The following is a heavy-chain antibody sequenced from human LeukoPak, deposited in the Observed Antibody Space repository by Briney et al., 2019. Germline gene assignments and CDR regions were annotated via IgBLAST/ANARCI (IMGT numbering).Heavy chain of an antibody. V-gene: IGHV4-34*01. CDR3: ARDHGYYYYYYGMDV. CDR1: GGSFSGYY. CDR2: INHSGST. J-gene: IGHJ6*02. Sequence: PSETLSLTCAVYGGSFSGYYWSWIRQPPGKGLEWIGEINHSGSTNYNPSLKSRVTISVDTSKNQFSLKLSSVTAADTAVYYCARDHGYYYYYYGMDVWGQGTTVTVSS.